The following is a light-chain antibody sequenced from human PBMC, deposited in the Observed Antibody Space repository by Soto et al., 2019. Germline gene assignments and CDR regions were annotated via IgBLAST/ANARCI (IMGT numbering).Light chain of an antibody. V-gene: IGLV2-14*01. J-gene: IGLJ2*01. CDR1: SNDISPYNY. CDR2: DVH. CDR3: CSYTRSGTLS. Sequence: QSALPQPASVSGSPGQSITISCIGTSNDISPYNYVSWYLHHPVQAPQLLIYDVHNRPSGISARFSGSKSGNTASLTISGLQPEDTALYCCCSYTRSGTLSVGGGTKVTVL.